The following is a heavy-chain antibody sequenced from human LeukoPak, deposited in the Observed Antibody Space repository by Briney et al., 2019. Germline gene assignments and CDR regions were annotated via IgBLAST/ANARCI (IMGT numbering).Heavy chain of an antibody. CDR1: GFTFSSYD. V-gene: IGHV3-30*18. D-gene: IGHD3-16*01. CDR3: AKRRSRNMITFGGVENWFDP. Sequence: GGSLRLSCGASGFTFSSYDMHWVRQAPGKGLEWVAVISYDGSNKYYADSVKGRFTISRDNSKNTLYLQMNSLRAEDTAVYYCAKRRSRNMITFGGVENWFDPWGQGTLVTVSS. CDR2: ISYDGSNK. J-gene: IGHJ5*02.